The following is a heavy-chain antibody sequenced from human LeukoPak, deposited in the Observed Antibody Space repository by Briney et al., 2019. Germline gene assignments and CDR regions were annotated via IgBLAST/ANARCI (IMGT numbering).Heavy chain of an antibody. J-gene: IGHJ4*02. CDR2: IYHSGST. V-gene: IGHV4-38-2*01. D-gene: IGHD2-2*01. CDR1: GYSISSGYY. Sequence: SETLTLTCGVSGYSISSGYYWGWIRPSPGKGLEWIGSIYHSGSTYYNPSLKSRVTISVDTSKNHFSLRLSSVIAADTAVYYFARPPATSFYDPVDYRGQGNLVTVSS. CDR3: ARPPATSFYDPVDY.